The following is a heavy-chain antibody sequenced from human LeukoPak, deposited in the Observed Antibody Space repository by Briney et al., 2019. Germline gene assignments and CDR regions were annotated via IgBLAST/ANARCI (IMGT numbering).Heavy chain of an antibody. J-gene: IGHJ4*02. CDR2: ISAYNGNT. CDR3: ARERISIVGATGGPDY. CDR1: GYTFTSYG. D-gene: IGHD1-26*01. Sequence: GASVKVSCKASGYTFTSYGISWVRQAPGQGLEWMGWISAYNGNTNYAQKLQGRVTMTTDTSTSTAYMELRSLRSDDTAVYYCARERISIVGATGGPDYWGQGTLVTVSS. V-gene: IGHV1-18*01.